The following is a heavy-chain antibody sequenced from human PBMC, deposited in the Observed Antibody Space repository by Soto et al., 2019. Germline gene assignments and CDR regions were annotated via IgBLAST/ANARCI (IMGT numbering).Heavy chain of an antibody. CDR3: ARGSRGYSGYDYGYFQH. Sequence: QLQLQESGSGLVKPSQTLSLTCAVSGGSISSGGYSWSWIRQPPGKGLEWIGYMYHSGSTYYNPSLKSRVTISVDRSKNQFSLKLSSVTAADTAVYYCARGSRGYSGYDYGYFQHWGQGTLVTASS. D-gene: IGHD5-12*01. V-gene: IGHV4-30-2*01. CDR2: MYHSGST. CDR1: GGSISSGGYS. J-gene: IGHJ1*01.